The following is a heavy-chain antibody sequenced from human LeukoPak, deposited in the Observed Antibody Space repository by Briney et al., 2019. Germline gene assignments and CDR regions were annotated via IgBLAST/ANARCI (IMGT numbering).Heavy chain of an antibody. Sequence: GGSLSLSCAASGFTFDDYAMHWVRQAPGKGLEWVSLISWDGGSTYYADSVKGRFTISRDNSKNSLYLQMNSLRAEDTALYYCAKSMVRGYWYMDVWGKGTTVTVSS. CDR2: ISWDGGST. V-gene: IGHV3-43D*03. J-gene: IGHJ6*03. D-gene: IGHD3-10*01. CDR1: GFTFDDYA. CDR3: AKSMVRGYWYMDV.